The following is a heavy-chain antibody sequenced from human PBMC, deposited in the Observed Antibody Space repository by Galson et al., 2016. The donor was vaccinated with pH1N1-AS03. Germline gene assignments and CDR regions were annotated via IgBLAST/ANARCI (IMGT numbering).Heavy chain of an antibody. CDR2: INHSGTT. V-gene: IGHV4-34*01. Sequence: SSYYWGWIRQPPGKGLEWIGEINHSGTTNYNPSLKSRVTISVDTSKNQFSLRLSSVTAADTAVYFCARVPVLLNAFDIWGQGTMVTVSS. CDR1: SSYY. CDR3: ARVPVLLNAFDI. D-gene: IGHD3-10*01. J-gene: IGHJ3*02.